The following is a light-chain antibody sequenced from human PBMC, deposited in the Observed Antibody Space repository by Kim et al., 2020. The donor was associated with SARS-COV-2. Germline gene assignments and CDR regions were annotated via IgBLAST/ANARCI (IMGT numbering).Light chain of an antibody. J-gene: IGLJ2*01. CDR3: GTWDSSLSAL. CDR2: DNN. Sequence: PGQKVTIACSGSSSNSGNNYVSWYQQLPGTAPKLLIYDNNKRPSGIPDRFSGSKSGTSATLGITGLQTGDEADYYCGTWDSSLSALFGGGTKLTVL. V-gene: IGLV1-51*01. CDR1: SSNSGNNY.